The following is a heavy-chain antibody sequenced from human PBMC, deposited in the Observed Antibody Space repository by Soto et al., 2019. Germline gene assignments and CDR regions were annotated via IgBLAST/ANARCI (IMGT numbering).Heavy chain of an antibody. D-gene: IGHD6-13*01. J-gene: IGHJ4*02. CDR2: INHSGST. CDR1: GGSFSGYY. Sequence: SETLSLTCAVYGGSFSGYYWSWIRQPPGKGLEWIGEINHSGSTNYNPSLKSRVTISVDTSKNQFSLKLSSVTAADTAVYYCARGFTPIAAAGSEFDYWGQGTLVTVSS. V-gene: IGHV4-34*01. CDR3: ARGFTPIAAAGSEFDY.